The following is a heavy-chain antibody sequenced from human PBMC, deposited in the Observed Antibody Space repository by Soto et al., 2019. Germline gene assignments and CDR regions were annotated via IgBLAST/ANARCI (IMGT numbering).Heavy chain of an antibody. Sequence: SETLSLTCAVSGGSMSRGGQSWSWIRQPPGKGLEWLGFIYYTGSTYYNPSLKSRVTLSVDRSKNQFSLNLTSVTAADTAMSFCARAPPGPPPRWDVWGQGTTVTVSS. CDR2: IYYTGST. J-gene: IGHJ6*02. D-gene: IGHD3-10*01. CDR1: GGSMSRGGQS. CDR3: ARAPPGPPPRWDV. V-gene: IGHV4-30-2*01.